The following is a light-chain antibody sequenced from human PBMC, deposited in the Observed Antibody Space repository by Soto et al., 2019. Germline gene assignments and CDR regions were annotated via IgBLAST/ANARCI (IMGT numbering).Light chain of an antibody. Sequence: EIVMTHSPATLSVSPCERATLSCRAGQNIHTNLAWYQQKPGQAPRLLIYGASTRATGIPARFSGSGSGTEFTLTISSLQSEAFAVYYCQQRASWVTFGQGTDSR. CDR1: QNIHTN. J-gene: IGKJ5*01. CDR2: GAS. V-gene: IGKV3-15*01. CDR3: QQRASWVT.